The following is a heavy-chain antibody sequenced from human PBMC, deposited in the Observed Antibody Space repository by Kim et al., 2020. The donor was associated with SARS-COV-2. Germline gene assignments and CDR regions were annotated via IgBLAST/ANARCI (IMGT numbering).Heavy chain of an antibody. CDR3: ARERDASLAHWDFDY. CDR1: GFALRSFA. CDR2: ISYDAKHK. V-gene: IGHV3-30*04. Sequence: GGSLRLSCTASGFALRSFAIHWVRQTPGKGLEWVAVISYDAKHKYCVESVKDRFTISRDNSKDTVYLQMNSLRTEDLAVYFCARERDASLAHWDFDYWG. D-gene: IGHD3-3*02. J-gene: IGHJ4*01.